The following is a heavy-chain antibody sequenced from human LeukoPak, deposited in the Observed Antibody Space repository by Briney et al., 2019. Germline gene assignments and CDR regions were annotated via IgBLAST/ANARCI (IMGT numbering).Heavy chain of an antibody. D-gene: IGHD5-18*01. Sequence: EASVTVSFTGSGLTFTSSVMQWVRQARGQRLEWIGWIVVGSGNTNYAQKFQERVTITRDMSTSTAYMELSSLRSEDTAVYYCAAVPSARGLSYYYYGMEVWGQGTTVTVSS. J-gene: IGHJ6*02. CDR2: IVVGSGNT. V-gene: IGHV1-58*02. CDR1: GLTFTSSV. CDR3: AAVPSARGLSYYYYGMEV.